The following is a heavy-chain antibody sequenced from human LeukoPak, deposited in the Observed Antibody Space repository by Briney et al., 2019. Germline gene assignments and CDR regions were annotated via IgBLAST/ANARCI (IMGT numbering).Heavy chain of an antibody. J-gene: IGHJ4*02. CDR2: INPNSGGT. V-gene: IGHV1-2*02. Sequence: ASLKVSCRASGYSFSESGLSWVRQAPGQGLEWMGWINPNSGGTNYAQKSQGRVTMTRDTSISTAYMELSRLRSDDTAVYYCARLVGVVVAATDFDYWGQGTLVTVSS. D-gene: IGHD2-15*01. CDR1: GYSFSESG. CDR3: ARLVGVVVAATDFDY.